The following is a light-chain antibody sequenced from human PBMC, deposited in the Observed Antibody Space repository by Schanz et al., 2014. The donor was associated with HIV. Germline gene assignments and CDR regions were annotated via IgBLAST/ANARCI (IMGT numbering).Light chain of an antibody. J-gene: IGLJ3*02. CDR3: QSYDSGPSGWV. V-gene: IGLV1-44*01. CDR1: RSTLERTP. Sequence: QSLLTQPPSVSGTPGQRVIISCSGSRSTLERTPVDWYQHLPGTAPRLLIRNNDVRPSGVPDRFSGSKSGTSASLAITGLQAEDEGDYYCQSYDSGPSGWVFGGGTKLTVL. CDR2: NND.